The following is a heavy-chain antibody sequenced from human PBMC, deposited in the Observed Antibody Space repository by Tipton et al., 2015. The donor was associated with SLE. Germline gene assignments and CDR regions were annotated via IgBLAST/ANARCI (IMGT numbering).Heavy chain of an antibody. CDR2: IYYTGNT. CDR3: ARMGLCTTTTCNEGAFDV. CDR1: VGSMSYHY. V-gene: IGHV4-59*11. J-gene: IGHJ3*01. Sequence: TLSLTCSVSVGSMSYHYWSWIRQPPGKGLEWIGYIYYTGNTNYIPSLKSRITMLVDTSKYQFSLTLTFVSAADTAIYYCARMGLCTTTTCNEGAFDVWGQGSMVTVSS. D-gene: IGHD2-2*01.